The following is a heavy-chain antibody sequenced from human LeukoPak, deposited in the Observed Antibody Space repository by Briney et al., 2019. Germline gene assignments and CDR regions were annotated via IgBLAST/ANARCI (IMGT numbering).Heavy chain of an antibody. V-gene: IGHV4-59*08. Sequence: SETLSLTCTVSGGSISTYYWTWIRQPPGKGLEWIGYIYSSGSTNYNPSLKSRVTISVDTSKNQFSLKLSSVTAADTAVYYCARLRYSSGWLQDYWGQGTLVTVSS. CDR1: GGSISTYY. CDR3: ARLRYSSGWLQDY. D-gene: IGHD6-19*01. CDR2: IYSSGST. J-gene: IGHJ4*02.